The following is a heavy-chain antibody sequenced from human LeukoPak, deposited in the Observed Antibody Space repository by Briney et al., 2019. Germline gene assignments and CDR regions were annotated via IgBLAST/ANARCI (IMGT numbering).Heavy chain of an antibody. Sequence: SEPLSLTCAVYGGSFNGYYLRWIRQPPGKGLEWVAEINHSGSTNYNPSLKSRVTISVDTSKNKFSMKMSSATDADTAVYYCATRFFGSSGYYGNFDFWGQGTLVTVSS. V-gene: IGHV4-34*01. CDR1: GGSFNGYY. CDR3: ATRFFGSSGYYGNFDF. J-gene: IGHJ4*02. D-gene: IGHD3-22*01. CDR2: INHSGST.